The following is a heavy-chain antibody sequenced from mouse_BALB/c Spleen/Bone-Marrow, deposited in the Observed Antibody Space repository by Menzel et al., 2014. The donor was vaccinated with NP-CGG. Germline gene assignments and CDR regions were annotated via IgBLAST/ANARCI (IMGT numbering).Heavy chain of an antibody. D-gene: IGHD1-1*01. Sequence: VQLQQSGGGLVQPGESRKLSCAASGFTFSDYGMAWVRQAPGKGPEWVAFISNLAYSIYYTDTVTGRLTISRENAKNTLYLEMSSLRSEDTAMYYCARALAYGSSFDYWGQGTTLTVSS. J-gene: IGHJ2*01. V-gene: IGHV5-15*02. CDR3: ARALAYGSSFDY. CDR1: GFTFSDYG. CDR2: ISNLAYSI.